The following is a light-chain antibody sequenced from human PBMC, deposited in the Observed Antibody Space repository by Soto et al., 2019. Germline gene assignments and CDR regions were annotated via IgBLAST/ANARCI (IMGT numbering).Light chain of an antibody. CDR3: QQSYSTLIT. V-gene: IGKV1-39*01. CDR2: AAS. Sequence: DIQMTQYPSSLSASVGDRVTITCRASQSISSYLNWYQQKPGKAPKILIYAASRLQSGVPSRFSVSGSGTDFSLTISSLQPDDFTPYYGQQSYSTLITFAQGTRLEIK. CDR1: QSISSY. J-gene: IGKJ5*01.